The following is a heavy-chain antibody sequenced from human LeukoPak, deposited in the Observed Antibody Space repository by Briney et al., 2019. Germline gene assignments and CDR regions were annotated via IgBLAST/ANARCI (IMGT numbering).Heavy chain of an antibody. Sequence: SETPSLTCTVSGGSISSYYWSWIRQPPGKGLEWIGYIYYSGSTNYNPSLKSRVTISVDTSKNQFSLKLSSVTAADTAVYYCARGVTAAGTRWFDPWGQGTLVTVSS. CDR3: ARGVTAAGTRWFDP. V-gene: IGHV4-59*01. CDR1: GGSISSYY. D-gene: IGHD6-13*01. CDR2: IYYSGST. J-gene: IGHJ5*02.